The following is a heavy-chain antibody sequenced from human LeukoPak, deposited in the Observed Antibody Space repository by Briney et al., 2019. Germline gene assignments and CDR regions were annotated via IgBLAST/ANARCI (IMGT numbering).Heavy chain of an antibody. CDR3: AREPSNYYYYGMDV. CDR1: GGTFGSYA. CDR2: IIPILGIA. V-gene: IGHV1-69*04. J-gene: IGHJ6*02. Sequence: GASVKVSCKASGGTFGSYAISWVRQAPGQGLEWMGRIIPILGIANYAQKFQGRVTITADKSTSTACMELSSLRSEDTAVYYCAREPSNYYYYGMDVWGQGTTVTVSS.